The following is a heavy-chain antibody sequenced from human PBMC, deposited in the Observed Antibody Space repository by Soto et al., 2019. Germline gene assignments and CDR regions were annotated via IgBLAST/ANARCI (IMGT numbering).Heavy chain of an antibody. J-gene: IGHJ6*02. V-gene: IGHV4-34*01. D-gene: IGHD6-13*01. CDR2: INHSGST. CDR3: ARGKNLIAAVRPGYYYGMDV. CDR1: GGSFSGYY. Sequence: KPSETLSLTCAVYGGSFSGYYWSWIRQPPGKGLEWIGEINHSGSTNYNPSLKGRVTISVDTSKNQFSLKLSSVTAADTAVYYCARGKNLIAAVRPGYYYGMDVWGQGTTVTVSS.